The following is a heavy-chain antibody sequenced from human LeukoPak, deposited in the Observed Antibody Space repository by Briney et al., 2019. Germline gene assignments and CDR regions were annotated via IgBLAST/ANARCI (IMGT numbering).Heavy chain of an antibody. V-gene: IGHV1-24*01. Sequence: ASVKVSCKVSGYTLTELSMHWVRQAPGKGLEWMGGFDPEDGETIYAQKFQGRVTMTEDTSTDTAYMELSSLRSEDTAVYYCATVYGKAVGELSLGLCYWGQGTLVTVSS. D-gene: IGHD3-16*02. CDR1: GYTLTELS. CDR2: FDPEDGET. J-gene: IGHJ4*02. CDR3: ATVYGKAVGELSLGLCY.